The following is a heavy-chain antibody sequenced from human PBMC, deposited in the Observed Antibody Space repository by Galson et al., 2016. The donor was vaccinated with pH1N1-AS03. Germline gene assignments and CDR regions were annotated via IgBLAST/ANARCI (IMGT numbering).Heavy chain of an antibody. CDR2: IRSKSYGGTT. Sequence: SLRLSCAASGFTFGDYAMSWFRQAPGKGLEWVGFIRSKSYGGTTEYAASVKGRFSISGDDPDSIVYLQMNGLKIEDTAVYYCSRYGGYPDYWGQGTLVTVSS. CDR1: GFTFGDYA. CDR3: SRYGGYPDY. J-gene: IGHJ4*02. D-gene: IGHD5-18*01. V-gene: IGHV3-49*03.